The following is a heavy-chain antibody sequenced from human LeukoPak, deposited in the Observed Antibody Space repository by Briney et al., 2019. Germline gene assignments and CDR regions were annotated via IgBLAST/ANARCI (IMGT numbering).Heavy chain of an antibody. V-gene: IGHV1-18*01. CDR1: GYSLTTYG. J-gene: IGHJ3*01. D-gene: IGHD6-6*01. Sequence: ASVKVSCKASGYSLTTYGITWVRQAPGQGLEWMGWITTYNGNTNYARKLQGRVTMTTDTSTNTAYMELGSLRPDDTAVYYCARLIEYRTSSRVFDVWGQGTMVTVSS. CDR2: ITTYNGNT. CDR3: ARLIEYRTSSRVFDV.